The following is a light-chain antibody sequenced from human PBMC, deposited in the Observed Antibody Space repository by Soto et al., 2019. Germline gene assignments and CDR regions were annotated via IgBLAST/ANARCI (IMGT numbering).Light chain of an antibody. J-gene: IGLJ2*01. Sequence: QSALTQPASVSGSPGQSITISCTGTSSDIGAYNFVSWYQQHPGKAPKLMLYDVNIRPSGVSNRFSGSKSGNTASLTISGLQAEEEAYYYCTSRTTSTTMIFGGGTKLTVL. V-gene: IGLV2-14*03. CDR2: DVN. CDR3: TSRTTSTTMI. CDR1: SSDIGAYNF.